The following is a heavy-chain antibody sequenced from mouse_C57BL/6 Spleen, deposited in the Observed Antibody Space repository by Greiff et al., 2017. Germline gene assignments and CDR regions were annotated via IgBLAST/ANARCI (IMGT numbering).Heavy chain of an antibody. D-gene: IGHD1-1*01. CDR3: YCYGSSGYAMDY. J-gene: IGHJ4*01. V-gene: IGHV1-82*01. CDR2: IYPGDGDT. CDR1: GYAFSSSW. Sequence: VQLQQSGPELVKPGASVKISCKASGYAFSSSWLNWVKQRPGKGLEWIGRIYPGDGDTNYNGKYKGKATLTADKSSSTADMQLSRLTSEDAAVYFCYCYGSSGYAMDYWGQGTSVTVSS.